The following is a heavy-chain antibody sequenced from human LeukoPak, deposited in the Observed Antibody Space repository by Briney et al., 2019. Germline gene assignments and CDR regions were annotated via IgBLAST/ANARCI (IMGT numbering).Heavy chain of an antibody. CDR2: ITTSSSYM. CDR1: GFTFSAYN. D-gene: IGHD3-9*01. Sequence: GGSLRLSCAASGFTFSAYNMNWVRRTPGKGLEWVSSITTSSSYMFYADSVRGRFTISRDNAKNSLYLQMNSLRAEDTAVYYCAREDYDILTGYYSRYYYYYYMDVWGKGTTVTISS. J-gene: IGHJ6*03. CDR3: AREDYDILTGYYSRYYYYYYMDV. V-gene: IGHV3-21*01.